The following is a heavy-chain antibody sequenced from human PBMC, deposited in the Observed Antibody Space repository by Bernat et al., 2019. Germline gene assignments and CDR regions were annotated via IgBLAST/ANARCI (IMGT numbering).Heavy chain of an antibody. CDR1: GGSISSYY. Sequence: QVQLQESGPGLVKPSETLSLTCTVSGGSISSYYWSWIRQPPGKGLEWIGYIYYSVSTNYNPSLKSRVTISVDTSKNQFSLKLSSVTAADAAVYYCARHVSIAVAGNGFDPGGQGTLVTVS. CDR2: IYYSVST. D-gene: IGHD6-19*01. V-gene: IGHV4-59*08. J-gene: IGHJ5*02. CDR3: ARHVSIAVAGNGFDP.